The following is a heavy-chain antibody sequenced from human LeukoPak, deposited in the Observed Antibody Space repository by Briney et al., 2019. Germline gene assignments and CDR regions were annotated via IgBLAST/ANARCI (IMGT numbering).Heavy chain of an antibody. V-gene: IGHV4-4*07. CDR2: IYTSGST. J-gene: IGHJ4*02. CDR3: ARSRPFYSGSYYFDY. Sequence: PSETLSLTCTVSGGSISSYYWSWIRQPAGKGLEWIWRIYTSGSTNYNPSLKSRVTMSVDTSKNQFSLKLSSVTAADTAVYYCARSRPFYSGSYYFDYWGQGTLVTVSS. D-gene: IGHD1-26*01. CDR1: GGSISSYY.